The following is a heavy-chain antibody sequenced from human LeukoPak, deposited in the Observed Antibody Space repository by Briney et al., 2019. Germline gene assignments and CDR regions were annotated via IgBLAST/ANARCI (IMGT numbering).Heavy chain of an antibody. Sequence: ASVKVSCKASGYTFTGYYMHWVRQAPGQGLEWMGWINPNSGGTNYAQKFQGRVTMTRDTSISTAYMELSRLRSDDTAVYYCARGGYGTRYCSSTSCSDWFDPWGQGTLVTVSS. J-gene: IGHJ5*02. V-gene: IGHV1-2*02. D-gene: IGHD2-2*01. CDR2: INPNSGGT. CDR3: ARGGYGTRYCSSTSCSDWFDP. CDR1: GYTFTGYY.